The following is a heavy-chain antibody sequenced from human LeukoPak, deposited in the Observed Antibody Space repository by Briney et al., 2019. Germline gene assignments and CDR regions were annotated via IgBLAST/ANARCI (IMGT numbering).Heavy chain of an antibody. V-gene: IGHV1-69*13. CDR1: EGTFSSYA. CDR3: ARVSLGNEPGSPQNYYYYGMDV. Sequence: SVKVSCKASEGTFSSYAISWVRQAPGQGLEWMGGIIPIFGTANYAQKFQGRVTITADESASTAYMELSSLRSEDTAVYYCARVSLGNEPGSPQNYYYYGMDVWGQGTTVTVSS. CDR2: IIPIFGTA. J-gene: IGHJ6*02.